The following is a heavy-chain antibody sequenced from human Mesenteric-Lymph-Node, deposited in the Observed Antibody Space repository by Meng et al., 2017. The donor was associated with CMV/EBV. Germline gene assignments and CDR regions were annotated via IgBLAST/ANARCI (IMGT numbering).Heavy chain of an antibody. CDR1: FTSSVYS. V-gene: IGHV3-21*01. Sequence: FTSSVYSITWVRQAPGRGLEWVASISSLSSYLYYGDSVRGRFTISRDNTMNSLYLHMDSLRPEDTAVYYCTRGPTTIAVAGRGKFDYWGQGTLVTVSS. CDR3: TRGPTTIAVAGRGKFDY. J-gene: IGHJ4*02. CDR2: ISSLSSYL. D-gene: IGHD6-19*01.